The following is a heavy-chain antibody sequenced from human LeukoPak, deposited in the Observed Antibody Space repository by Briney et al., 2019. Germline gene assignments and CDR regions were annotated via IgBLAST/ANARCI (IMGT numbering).Heavy chain of an antibody. V-gene: IGHV4-59*02. J-gene: IGHJ4*02. D-gene: IGHD1-1*01. CDR2: IYYSGDT. CDR1: GDSVSSYY. CDR3: ARQRKYFDY. Sequence: PSETLSLTCTVSGDSVSSYYWTWIRQPPGRGLEWIAYIYYSGDTNYNPSLKSRVTISIDASKNQLSLKLTSVTAADTAVYYCARQRKYFDYWRQGTLVTVSS.